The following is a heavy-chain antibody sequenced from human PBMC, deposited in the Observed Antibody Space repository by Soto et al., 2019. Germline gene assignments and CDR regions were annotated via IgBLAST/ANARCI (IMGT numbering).Heavy chain of an antibody. V-gene: IGHV1-8*01. Sequence: ASVKVSCKASGGTFSSYDINWVRQATGQGLEWMGWMNPNSGNTGYAQKFQGRVTMTRNTSISTAYMELSSLRSEDTAVYYCARGFLDLLWFGEFGHWGQGTLVTVSS. CDR3: ARGFLDLLWFGEFGH. CDR1: GGTFSSYD. CDR2: MNPNSGNT. D-gene: IGHD3-10*01. J-gene: IGHJ4*02.